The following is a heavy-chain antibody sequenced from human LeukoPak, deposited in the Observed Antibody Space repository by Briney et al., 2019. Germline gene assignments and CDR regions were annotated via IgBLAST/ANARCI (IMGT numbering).Heavy chain of an antibody. CDR1: GFTFSSYA. CDR2: IKKDGSEK. Sequence: GGSLRLSCAASGFTFSSYAMSWVRQAPGKGLEWVANIKKDGSEKYYVDSVKGRFTISRDNSKNTLYLRMNSLRAEDTAVYYCAKVGQWELLYFDYWGQGTLVTVSS. D-gene: IGHD1-26*01. V-gene: IGHV3-7*03. J-gene: IGHJ4*02. CDR3: AKVGQWELLYFDY.